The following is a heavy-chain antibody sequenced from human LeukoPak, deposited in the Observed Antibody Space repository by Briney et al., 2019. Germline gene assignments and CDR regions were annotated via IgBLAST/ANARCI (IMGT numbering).Heavy chain of an antibody. CDR1: GGSISSSSFY. CDR3: ARGAPPQN. V-gene: IGHV4-39*07. Sequence: NPSETLSLTCTVPGGSISSSSFYWGWIRQPPGKGLEWIGSVYYTGASYYNPSLKSRVTISIDTSKNHFSLNLTSVTAADTAVYYCARGAPPQNWGQGALVTVSS. CDR2: VYYTGAS. J-gene: IGHJ4*02.